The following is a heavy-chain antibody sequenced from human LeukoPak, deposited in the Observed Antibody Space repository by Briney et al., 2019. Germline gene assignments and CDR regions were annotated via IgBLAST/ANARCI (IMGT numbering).Heavy chain of an antibody. D-gene: IGHD3-22*01. CDR1: GFTFSNAW. V-gene: IGHV3-71*01. CDR2: VRNKANGGTT. CDR3: TTGNYHESSGYRFDY. Sequence: PGGSLRLSCAASGFTFSNAWMSWVRQAPGKGLEWVGFVRNKANGGTTEYAASVKGRCTIARDDSKSIAYLQMDSLKTEDTAVYYCTTGNYHESSGYRFDYWGQGALVTVSS. J-gene: IGHJ4*02.